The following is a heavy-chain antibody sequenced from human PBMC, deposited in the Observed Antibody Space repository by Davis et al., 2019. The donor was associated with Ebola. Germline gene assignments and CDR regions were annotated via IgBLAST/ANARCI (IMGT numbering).Heavy chain of an antibody. CDR3: ARSYDSSGYYKADAFDI. J-gene: IGHJ3*02. V-gene: IGHV4-39*07. Sequence: MPGGSLRLSCTVSGGSISSSGYYWGWIRQPPGKGLEWIGSIYYSGSTYYNPSLKSRVTISVDTSKNQFSWKLSSVTAADKAVYYCARSYDSSGYYKADAFDIWGQGTMVTVSS. CDR1: GGSISSSGYY. CDR2: IYYSGST. D-gene: IGHD3-22*01.